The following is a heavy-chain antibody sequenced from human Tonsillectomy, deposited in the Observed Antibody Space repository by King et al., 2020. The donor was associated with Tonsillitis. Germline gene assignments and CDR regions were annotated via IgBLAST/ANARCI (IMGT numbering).Heavy chain of an antibody. CDR2: ISSSSSYT. Sequence: VQLVESGGGLVKPGGSLRLSCAASGFTFSDYYMSCIRQAPGQGLEWVSYISSSSSYTIYANFVKGRFTISSDNAKSSLYLQMNSLRAEDTAVYYCARFMGGLLYSFDYWGQGTLVTVSS. J-gene: IGHJ4*02. D-gene: IGHD3-10*01. V-gene: IGHV3-11*06. CDR1: GFTFSDYY. CDR3: ARFMGGLLYSFDY.